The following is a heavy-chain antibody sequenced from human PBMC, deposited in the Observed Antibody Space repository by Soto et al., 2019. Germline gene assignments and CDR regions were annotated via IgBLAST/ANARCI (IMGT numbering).Heavy chain of an antibody. D-gene: IGHD3-22*01. V-gene: IGHV1-69*13. Sequence: ASVKVSCKASGGTFSSYAISWVRQAPGQGLEWMGGITPIFGTTRNAQKFQGRVTSSADESTSTVYMELSRLTSEDTALYYCARNHYYDSSGYYYFDYWGQGTPVTVSS. CDR1: GGTFSSYA. CDR3: ARNHYYDSSGYYYFDY. CDR2: ITPIFGTT. J-gene: IGHJ4*02.